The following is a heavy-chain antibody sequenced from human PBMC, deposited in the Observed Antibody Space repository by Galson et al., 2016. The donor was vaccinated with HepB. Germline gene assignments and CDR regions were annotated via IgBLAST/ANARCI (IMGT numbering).Heavy chain of an antibody. D-gene: IGHD2-2*01. V-gene: IGHV3-23*01. Sequence: KGLEWVSAISGSGATTYYADSVKGRFTISRDNSKNTLYLQMNSLRAEDTAMYYCAKRYCSGATCHGAYYYHGLDVWGRGTTVTVSS. J-gene: IGHJ6*04. CDR2: ISGSGATT. CDR3: AKRYCSGATCHGAYYYHGLDV.